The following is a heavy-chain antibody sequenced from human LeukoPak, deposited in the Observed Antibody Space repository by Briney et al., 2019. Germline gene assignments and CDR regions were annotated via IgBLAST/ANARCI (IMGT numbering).Heavy chain of an antibody. J-gene: IGHJ4*02. CDR3: ARLRDAYPDY. D-gene: IGHD5-24*01. CDR2: IYPGDSDS. V-gene: IGHV5-51*01. Sequence: GESLKISCKGSGYRFTSYWIGWVRPMPGKGLEWMGIIYPGDSDSRYSPSFQGQVTISADNSISTAYLQWNCLKASGTAMYYCARLRDAYPDYWGQGTLITVSS. CDR1: GYRFTSYW.